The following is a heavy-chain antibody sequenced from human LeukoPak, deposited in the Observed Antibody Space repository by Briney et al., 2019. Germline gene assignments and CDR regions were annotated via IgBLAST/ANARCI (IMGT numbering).Heavy chain of an antibody. Sequence: AGESLKISCKGSGYSFTSYWIGWVRQMPGKGLEWMGIIYPGDSDTRYSPSFQGQVTISADKSISTAYLQWSSLKASDTAMYYCARHLARHYYDSSGYYRDAFDIWGQGTMVTVSS. CDR2: IYPGDSDT. D-gene: IGHD3-22*01. V-gene: IGHV5-51*01. CDR1: GYSFTSYW. J-gene: IGHJ3*02. CDR3: ARHLARHYYDSSGYYRDAFDI.